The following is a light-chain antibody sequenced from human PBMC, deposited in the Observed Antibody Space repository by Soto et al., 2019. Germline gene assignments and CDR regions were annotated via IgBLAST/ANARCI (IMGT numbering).Light chain of an antibody. V-gene: IGKV3-20*01. CDR2: GAS. Sequence: NVLTQSPGTLSLSPGERATLSCRASQSVSSSYLAWYQQKPGQAPRLLIYGASSRATGIPDRFSGSGSGTDFTLTISRLEPEDFAVYYCQLYSRSPRQITFGQGTRLEIK. CDR1: QSVSSSY. J-gene: IGKJ5*01. CDR3: QLYSRSPRQIT.